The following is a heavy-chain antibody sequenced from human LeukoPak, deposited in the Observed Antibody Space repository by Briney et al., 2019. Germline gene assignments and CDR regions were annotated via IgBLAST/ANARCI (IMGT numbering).Heavy chain of an antibody. CDR1: GFTFDDYA. CDR3: AKDMKSLVRGYFDY. CDR2: ISWNSGSI. V-gene: IGHV3-9*01. Sequence: PGRSLRLSCAASGFTFDDYAMHWVRQAPGKGLEWVSGISWNSGSIGYADSVKGRFTISRDNAKNSLYLQMNSLRAEDTALYYCAKDMKSLVRGYFDYWGQGTLVTVSS. D-gene: IGHD6-13*01. J-gene: IGHJ4*02.